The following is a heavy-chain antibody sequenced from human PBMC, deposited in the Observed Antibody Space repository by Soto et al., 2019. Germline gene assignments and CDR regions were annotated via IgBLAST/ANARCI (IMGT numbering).Heavy chain of an antibody. J-gene: IGHJ4*02. CDR2: ISDSGST. CDR1: GGSISNYY. D-gene: IGHD3-16*01. Sequence: QVQLQESGPGLVKPSETLSLTCNVSGGSISNYYWNWIRQPPGKRLEWIGYISDSGSTKYNPSLTPRVTISKELSNTQVSLNVKSVAAVDTAIYCRARARLVGLTAWDYFDYWGQGTLVTVAS. CDR3: ARARLVGLTAWDYFDY. V-gene: IGHV4-59*01.